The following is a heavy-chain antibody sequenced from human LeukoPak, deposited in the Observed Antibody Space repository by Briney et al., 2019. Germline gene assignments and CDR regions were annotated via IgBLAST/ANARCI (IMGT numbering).Heavy chain of an antibody. CDR1: GFTFSSYA. Sequence: PGGSLRLSCAASGFTFSSYAMSWVRQAPGKGLEWVSTLSGSEGSTFCADSVKGRLTISRDNSKNTLYLQMNSLRAKDTALYYCAKALVVTAPVDYWGQGTLVTVSS. CDR2: LSGSEGST. CDR3: AKALVVTAPVDY. D-gene: IGHD2-21*02. J-gene: IGHJ4*02. V-gene: IGHV3-23*01.